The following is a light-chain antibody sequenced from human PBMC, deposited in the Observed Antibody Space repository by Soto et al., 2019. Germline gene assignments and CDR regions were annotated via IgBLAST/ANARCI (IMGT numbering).Light chain of an antibody. CDR3: QQTFSPAVT. V-gene: IGKV1-39*01. J-gene: IGKJ4*01. CDR2: GAS. CDR1: QAILTY. Sequence: DIQMTQSPSSLSAFVGDRVTISCRASQAILTYLNWFQQKAGKAPEVLIYGASSLRSGVPSRFTGSGSATDFTLTITSLQPEDAGTYFCQQTFSPAVTFGGGTKV.